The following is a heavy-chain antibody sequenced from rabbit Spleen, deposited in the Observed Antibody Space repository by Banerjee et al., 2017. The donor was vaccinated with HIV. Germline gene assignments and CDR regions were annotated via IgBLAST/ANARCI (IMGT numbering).Heavy chain of an antibody. Sequence: QEQLMESGGGLVQPGGSLKLSCKASGFDLSSYYYMCWVRQAPGKGLEWIGCISTDSGSTYYASWAKGRFTISKTSSTTVTLQLNSLTAADTATYFCARDRSTSSGYYFGFNLWGPGTLVTVS. CDR1: GFDLSSYYY. V-gene: IGHV1S45*01. CDR2: ISTDSGST. D-gene: IGHD1-1*01. CDR3: ARDRSTSSGYYFGFNL. J-gene: IGHJ4*01.